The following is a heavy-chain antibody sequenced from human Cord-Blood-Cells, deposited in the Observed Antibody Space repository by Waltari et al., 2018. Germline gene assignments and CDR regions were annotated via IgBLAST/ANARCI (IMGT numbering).Heavy chain of an antibody. D-gene: IGHD6-19*01. CDR1: GGTFSSYS. V-gene: IGHV1-69*01. CDR3: ASSRRTGYSSGWYDY. J-gene: IGHJ4*02. Sequence: QVQLVQSGAEVKKPGSSVKVSCKASGGTFSSYSIRWVRQAPGQGLEWMGGIIPIFGTANYAQKFQGRVTITADESTSTAYMELSSLRSEDTAVYYCASSRRTGYSSGWYDYWGQGTLVTVSS. CDR2: IIPIFGTA.